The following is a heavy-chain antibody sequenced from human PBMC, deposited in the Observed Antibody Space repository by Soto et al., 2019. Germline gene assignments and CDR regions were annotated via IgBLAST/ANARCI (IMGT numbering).Heavy chain of an antibody. Sequence: SETLSLTCAVYGGSFSGYYWSWIRQPPGKGLEWIGEINHSGSTNYNPSLKSRVTISVDTSKNQFSLKLSSVTAADTAVYYCARSSQYYDFWSGYLNWGQGTLVTVSS. CDR3: ARSSQYYDFWSGYLN. CDR1: GGSFSGYY. CDR2: INHSGST. V-gene: IGHV4-34*01. D-gene: IGHD3-3*01. J-gene: IGHJ4*02.